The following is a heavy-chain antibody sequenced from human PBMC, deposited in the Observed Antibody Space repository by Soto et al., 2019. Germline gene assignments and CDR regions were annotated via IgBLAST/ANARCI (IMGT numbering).Heavy chain of an antibody. Sequence: ASVKVSCKASRYTFTSYYIHWVRQAPGQGLEWMGVINPSGGSTTYAQKFQGRVTMTRDTSTSTVYMDLSSLRSEDTAVYYCASGLVTVTYNWFDTWGQGTLVPVSS. CDR1: RYTFTSYY. J-gene: IGHJ5*02. CDR2: INPSGGST. V-gene: IGHV1-46*03. CDR3: ASGLVTVTYNWFDT. D-gene: IGHD2-21*02.